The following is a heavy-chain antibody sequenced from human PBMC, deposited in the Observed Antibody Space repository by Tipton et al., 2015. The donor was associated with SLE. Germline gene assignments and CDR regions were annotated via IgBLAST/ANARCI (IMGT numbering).Heavy chain of an antibody. CDR2: IYYNGDT. V-gene: IGHV4-39*01. CDR1: GGSISSSNYY. D-gene: IGHD3-10*01. Sequence: TLSLTCTVSGGSISSSNYYWGWIRQPPGKGLEWIGKIYYNGDTYYNASLKSRVTMYIDTSKTQFSLRLSSVTAADTAVYHCARGVNYNYYMDVWGKGTTVTVSS. CDR3: ARGVNYNYYMDV. J-gene: IGHJ6*03.